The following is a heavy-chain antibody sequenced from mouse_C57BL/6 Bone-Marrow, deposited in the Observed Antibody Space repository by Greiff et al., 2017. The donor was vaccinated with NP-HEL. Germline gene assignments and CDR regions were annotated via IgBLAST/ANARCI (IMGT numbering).Heavy chain of an antibody. CDR3: ARNWRFAY. CDR1: GYTFTSYW. CDR2: IDPSDSYT. D-gene: IGHD4-1*01. J-gene: IGHJ3*01. Sequence: QVQLQQPGAELVKPGASVKLSCKASGYTFTSYWMQWVKQRPGQGLEWIGEIDPSDSYTNYNQKFKGKATLTVDKSSSTAYMHLSSLTSDDSAVYYCARNWRFAYWGQGTLVTVSA. V-gene: IGHV1-50*01.